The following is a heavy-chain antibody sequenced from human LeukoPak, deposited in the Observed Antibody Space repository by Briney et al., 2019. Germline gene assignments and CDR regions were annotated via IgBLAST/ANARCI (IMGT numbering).Heavy chain of an antibody. J-gene: IGHJ3*02. Sequence: GGSLRLSCAVSGFIFSGSAMHWVRQASGKGLEWIGRITNKADSYTTSYAASVKGRFTISRDDSKNTAYLQVNSLKTEDTAVYYCSLLALDFHDSSGLRGGNSLDIWGQGTMVTVSS. CDR1: GFIFSGSA. CDR2: ITNKADSYTT. V-gene: IGHV3-73*01. D-gene: IGHD3-22*01. CDR3: SLLALDFHDSSGLRGGNSLDI.